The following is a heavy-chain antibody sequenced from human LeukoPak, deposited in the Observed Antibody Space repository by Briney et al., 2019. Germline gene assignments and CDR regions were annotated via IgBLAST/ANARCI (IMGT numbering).Heavy chain of an antibody. CDR1: GGSISTGSYS. J-gene: IGHJ5*02. CDR2: IYTSGST. V-gene: IGHV4-61*02. CDR3: ARDYGSGDQKCFDP. D-gene: IGHD3-10*01. Sequence: SEALSLTCTVSGGSISTGSYSWNWIRQPAGKGLEWIGRIYTSGSTNYNPSLKSRVTVSVDTSKNQFSLKLSSVTAADTAVYYCARDYGSGDQKCFDPWGQGTLVTVSS.